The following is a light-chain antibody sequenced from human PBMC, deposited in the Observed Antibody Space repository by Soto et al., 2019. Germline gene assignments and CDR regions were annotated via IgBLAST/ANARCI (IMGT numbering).Light chain of an antibody. J-gene: IGLJ1*01. CDR3: AAWDDSLNGYV. Sequence: QSVLTQPPSASGTPGQRVTISCSGSSSNIGANTVSWYQQLPGTAPKLLIYVDSQRPSGVPDRFSGSKSGTSASLAISGLRSEDEADYYCAAWDDSLNGYVLGTGTKVTVL. V-gene: IGLV1-44*01. CDR2: VDS. CDR1: SSNIGANT.